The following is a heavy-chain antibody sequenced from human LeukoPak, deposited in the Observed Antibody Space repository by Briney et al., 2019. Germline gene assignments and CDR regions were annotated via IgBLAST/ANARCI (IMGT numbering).Heavy chain of an antibody. CDR2: LSGSSDTI. J-gene: IGHJ4*02. Sequence: GGSLRLSCAASGFTFSDYYMSWIRQAPGKGLEWVSYLSGSSDTIYYADSVKGRFTISRDNAKNSLYLQMNSLRAEDTAVYYCAKDQVPGDYYGSGIGYWGQGTLVTVSS. D-gene: IGHD3-10*01. CDR1: GFTFSDYY. CDR3: AKDQVPGDYYGSGIGY. V-gene: IGHV3-11*04.